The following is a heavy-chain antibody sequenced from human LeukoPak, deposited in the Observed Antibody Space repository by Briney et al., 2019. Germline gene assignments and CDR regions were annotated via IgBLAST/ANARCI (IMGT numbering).Heavy chain of an antibody. CDR3: ARGLGDYSV. J-gene: IGHJ4*02. V-gene: IGHV4-39*07. D-gene: IGHD4-17*01. CDR2: IYYSGST. Sequence: PSKTLSLTCTVSGGSISSSSYYWGWIRQPPGKGLEWIGSIYYSGSTYYNPSLKSRVTISVDTSKNQFSLKLSSVTAADTAVYYCARGLGDYSVWGQGTLVTVSS. CDR1: GGSISSSSYY.